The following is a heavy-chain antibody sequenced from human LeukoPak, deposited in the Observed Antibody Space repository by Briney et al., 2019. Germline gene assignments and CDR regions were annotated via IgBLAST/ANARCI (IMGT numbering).Heavy chain of an antibody. CDR1: GFTFSSYG. Sequence: QAGGSLRLSCAASGFTFSSYGMHWVRQAPGKGLEWVAFIRYDGSNKYYADSVKGRFTISRDNSKNTLYLHVNSLRPEDTAVYYCAKDRGTMVRGIPNAFDIWGQGTRVTVSS. D-gene: IGHD3-10*01. V-gene: IGHV3-30*02. CDR3: AKDRGTMVRGIPNAFDI. CDR2: IRYDGSNK. J-gene: IGHJ3*02.